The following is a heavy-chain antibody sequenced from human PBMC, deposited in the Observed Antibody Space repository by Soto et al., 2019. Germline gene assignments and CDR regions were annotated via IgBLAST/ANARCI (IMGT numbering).Heavy chain of an antibody. V-gene: IGHV1-69*01. CDR2: IIPIFGTA. J-gene: IGHJ6*02. CDR3: ARRGYCSGGSCYSDYYYYGMDV. D-gene: IGHD2-15*01. Sequence: QVQLVQSGAEVKKPRSSVKVSCKASGGTFSSYAISWVRQAPGQGLEWMGGIIPIFGTANYAQKFQGRVTITADESTSKAYMELSSLRSEDTAVYYCARRGYCSGGSCYSDYYYYGMDVWGQGTTVTVSS. CDR1: GGTFSSYA.